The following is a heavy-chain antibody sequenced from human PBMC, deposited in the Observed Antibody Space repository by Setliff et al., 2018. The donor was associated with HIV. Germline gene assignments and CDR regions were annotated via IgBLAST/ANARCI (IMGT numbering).Heavy chain of an antibody. CDR2: IHHGGTT. J-gene: IGHJ3*02. CDR1: GDSISSSNW. CDR3: ARDTNYGDNIWAFDM. V-gene: IGHV4-4*02. Sequence: SETLSLTCAVSGDSISSSNWWNWVRQPPGKGLEWIGEIHHGGTTSYNPSLKSRLSILLDKSNNQLSLKVTSVTAADTAVYYCARDTNYGDNIWAFDMWGQGTKVTVSS. D-gene: IGHD4-17*01.